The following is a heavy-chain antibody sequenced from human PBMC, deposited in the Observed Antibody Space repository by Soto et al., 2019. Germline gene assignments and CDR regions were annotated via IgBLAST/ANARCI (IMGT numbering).Heavy chain of an antibody. J-gene: IGHJ4*02. CDR3: ARVANGLFFDY. CDR2: ISGFNGKT. CDR1: GYSFVNYG. Sequence: QVQLMQSRPDMKKPGASVQVSCKASGYSFVNYGIIWVRQAPGQGLEWMGWISGFNGKTNYAQHLKDRVTMTTEKSTGTAYTELRSLTSDDTAVYYCARVANGLFFDYWGQGTPVTVSS. D-gene: IGHD3-10*01. V-gene: IGHV1-18*01.